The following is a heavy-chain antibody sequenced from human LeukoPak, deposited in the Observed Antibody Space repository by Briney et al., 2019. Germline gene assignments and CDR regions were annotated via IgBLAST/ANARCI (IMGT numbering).Heavy chain of an antibody. CDR3: ARGLVVVAANPYYYYYMDV. D-gene: IGHD2-15*01. Sequence: ASVKVSCKASGYSFTSYYMHWVRQAPGQGLEWMGWVTSYNGDTNYAQKFQGRVTITADKSTCTAYMELSSLRSEDTAVYYCARGLVVVAANPYYYYYMDVWGKGTTVTISS. CDR1: GYSFTSYY. V-gene: IGHV1-18*04. J-gene: IGHJ6*03. CDR2: VTSYNGDT.